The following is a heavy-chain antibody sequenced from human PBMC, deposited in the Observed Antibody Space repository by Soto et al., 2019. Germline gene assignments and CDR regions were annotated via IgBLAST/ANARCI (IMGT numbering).Heavy chain of an antibody. D-gene: IGHD4-17*01. V-gene: IGHV3-23*01. Sequence: PGGSLRLSCAASGFTFSSYAMSWVRQAPGKGLEWVSAISGSGGSTYYADSVKGRFTISRDNSKNTLYLQMNSLRAEDTAVYYCAKSWTHDYGDSAPYYYYGMDVWGQGTTVTVSS. J-gene: IGHJ6*02. CDR2: ISGSGGST. CDR1: GFTFSSYA. CDR3: AKSWTHDYGDSAPYYYYGMDV.